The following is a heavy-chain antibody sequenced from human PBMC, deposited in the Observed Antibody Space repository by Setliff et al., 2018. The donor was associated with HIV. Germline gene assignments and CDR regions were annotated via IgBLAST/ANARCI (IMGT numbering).Heavy chain of an antibody. D-gene: IGHD3-16*01. CDR1: GLTFSSYW. CDR2: IKQDESVK. V-gene: IGHV3-7*01. J-gene: IGHJ4*02. CDR3: AKAGAVWGFDY. Sequence: GSLRLSCAASGLTFSSYWMSWVRQAPGKGLEWVANIKQDESVKNYVDSVKGRFTISRDNAKNSLFLQMNSLRVEDTAVYYCAKAGAVWGFDYWGQGTPVTVSS.